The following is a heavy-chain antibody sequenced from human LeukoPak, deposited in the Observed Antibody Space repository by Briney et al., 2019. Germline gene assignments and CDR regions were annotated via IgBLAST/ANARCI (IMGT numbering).Heavy chain of an antibody. V-gene: IGHV3-23*01. D-gene: IGHD3-22*01. CDR2: ISGSGDNT. J-gene: IGHJ4*02. CDR3: AKGSYYDSSGSFYFDY. CDR1: GFTFSDYG. Sequence: GGSLRLSCAASGFTFSDYGVHWVRQAPGKGLEWVSGISGSGDNTYYADSVKGRFTISRDNSKNTLYVQVNSLGTEDTAAYYCAKGSYYDSSGSFYFDYWGQGTLVTVSS.